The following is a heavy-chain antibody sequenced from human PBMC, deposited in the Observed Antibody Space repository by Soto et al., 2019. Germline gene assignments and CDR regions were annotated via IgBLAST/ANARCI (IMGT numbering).Heavy chain of an antibody. Sequence: VKVSCKASGYTFTSYYMHWVRQAPGQGLEWMGIINPSGGSTSYAQKFQGRVTMTRDTSTSTAYMELSSLRSEDTAVYYCARDQIAARPPCAFDIWGQGTMVTVSS. D-gene: IGHD6-6*01. CDR3: ARDQIAARPPCAFDI. V-gene: IGHV1-46*01. CDR2: INPSGGST. J-gene: IGHJ3*02. CDR1: GYTFTSYY.